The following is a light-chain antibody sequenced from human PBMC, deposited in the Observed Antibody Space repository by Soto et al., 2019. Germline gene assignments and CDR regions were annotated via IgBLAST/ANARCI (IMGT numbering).Light chain of an antibody. J-gene: IGKJ1*01. Sequence: EIVMTQSPATLSVSPGERATLSCRASQSISSNLAWYQQKPGQAPRLLIDDASTRAAGIPARFNGGGSGTDFTLTISRLEPEDFAVYYCQQYGSSPKTFGQGTKVDIK. CDR3: QQYGSSPKT. CDR1: QSISSN. CDR2: DAS. V-gene: IGKV3-15*01.